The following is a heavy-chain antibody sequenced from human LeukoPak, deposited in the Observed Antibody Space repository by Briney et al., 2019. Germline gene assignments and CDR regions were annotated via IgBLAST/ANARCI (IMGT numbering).Heavy chain of an antibody. CDR1: GFTFSSYW. CDR3: ARDHKRFLEWLLTPTDY. Sequence: PGGSLRLSCAASGFTFSSYWMSWVRRAPGKGLEWVANIKQDGSEKYYVDSVKGRFTISRDNAKNSLYLQMNSLRAEDTAVYYCARDHKRFLEWLLTPTDYWGQGTLVTVSS. D-gene: IGHD3-3*01. V-gene: IGHV3-7*01. CDR2: IKQDGSEK. J-gene: IGHJ4*02.